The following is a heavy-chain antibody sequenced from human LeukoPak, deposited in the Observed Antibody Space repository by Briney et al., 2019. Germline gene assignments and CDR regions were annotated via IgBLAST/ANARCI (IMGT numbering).Heavy chain of an antibody. CDR2: ISTSGGTI. D-gene: IGHD2-21*01. CDR1: GFTFSSSS. J-gene: IGHJ4*02. Sequence: HPGGSLRLSCAASGFTFSSSSMNWVRQAPEKGLEWVSYISTSGGTIYYADSVKGRFTISRDNAKNSPYLQMDSLRAEDTAVYYCARHIPFDCWGQGTLVTVSS. CDR3: ARHIPFDC. V-gene: IGHV3-48*01.